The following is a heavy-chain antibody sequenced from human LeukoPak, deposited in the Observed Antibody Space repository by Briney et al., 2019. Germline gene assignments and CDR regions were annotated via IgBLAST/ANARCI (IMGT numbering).Heavy chain of an antibody. Sequence: ASVKVSCKASGYTFPDAYVHWVRQATGQGLEWMGWMNPNSGNTGYAQKFQGRVTMTRNTSISTAYMELSSLRSEDTAVYYCARGTVTTIYGMDVWGQGTTVTVSS. D-gene: IGHD4-11*01. CDR1: GYTFPDAY. J-gene: IGHJ6*02. CDR2: MNPNSGNT. CDR3: ARGTVTTIYGMDV. V-gene: IGHV1-8*02.